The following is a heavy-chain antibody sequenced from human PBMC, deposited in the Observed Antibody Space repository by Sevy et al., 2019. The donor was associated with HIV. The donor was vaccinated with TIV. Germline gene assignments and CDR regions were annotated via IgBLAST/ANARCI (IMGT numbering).Heavy chain of an antibody. CDR2: IYYSGST. J-gene: IGHJ3*02. V-gene: IGHV4-39*01. Sequence: SETLSLTCTVSGGSISSSSYYWGWIRQPPGKGLEWIGSIYYSGSTYYNPSLKSRVTISVDTSKNQFSLKLGSVTAADTAVYYCARHAVDFDAFDIWGQGTMVTVSS. CDR3: ARHAVDFDAFDI. D-gene: IGHD3-9*01. CDR1: GGSISSSSYY.